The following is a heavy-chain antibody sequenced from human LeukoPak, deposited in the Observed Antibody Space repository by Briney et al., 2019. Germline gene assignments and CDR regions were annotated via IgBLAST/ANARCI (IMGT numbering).Heavy chain of an antibody. CDR1: GYSFTNFD. CDR2: MNPNSGNK. CDR3: ARGPQWRGDYYYMDV. D-gene: IGHD6-19*01. J-gene: IGHJ6*03. V-gene: IGHV1-8*01. Sequence: ASVKVSCMASGYSFTNFDINWVRQATGQGLEWMGWMNPNSGNKGYAQKFQGRVTMTMNTSITTAYMELSSLRSEDTAVYYCARGPQWRGDYYYMDVWGRGTTVTVSS.